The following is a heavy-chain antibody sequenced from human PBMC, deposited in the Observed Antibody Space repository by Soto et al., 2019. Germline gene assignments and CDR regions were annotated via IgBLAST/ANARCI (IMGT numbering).Heavy chain of an antibody. V-gene: IGHV4-59*01. Sequence: SETLSLTCTVSGGSISSYYWSWIRQPPGKGLEWIGYIYYSGSTNYNPSLKSRVTISVDTSKNQFSLKLSSVTAADTAVYYCARAGPLTRYCSSTSCPLDWFDPWGQGTLVTVSS. D-gene: IGHD2-2*01. CDR3: ARAGPLTRYCSSTSCPLDWFDP. CDR2: IYYSGST. J-gene: IGHJ5*02. CDR1: GGSISSYY.